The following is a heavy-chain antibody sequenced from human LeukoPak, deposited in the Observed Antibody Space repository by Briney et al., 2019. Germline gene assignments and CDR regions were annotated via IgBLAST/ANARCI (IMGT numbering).Heavy chain of an antibody. CDR1: GYTFTSYA. CDR2: INAGNGNT. V-gene: IGHV1-3*01. D-gene: IGHD6-19*01. CDR3: ARDLYSSGWYYFDY. Sequence: ASVKVSCKASGYTFTSYAMHWVRQAPGQRLEWMGWINAGNGNTKYSQKFQGRVTITRDTSASTAYMGLSSLRSEDTAVYYCARDLYSSGWYYFDYWGQGTLVTVSS. J-gene: IGHJ4*02.